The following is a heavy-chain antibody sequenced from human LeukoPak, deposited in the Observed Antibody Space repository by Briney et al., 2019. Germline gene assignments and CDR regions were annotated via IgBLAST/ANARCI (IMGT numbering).Heavy chain of an antibody. CDR3: ARDLQQLGSALDY. J-gene: IGHJ4*02. CDR1: GFTFSSYG. V-gene: IGHV3-33*01. CDR2: MWYDGSNK. D-gene: IGHD6-13*01. Sequence: GGSLRLSCAASGFTFSSYGMHWVRQAPGKGLEWVAVMWYDGSNKYYADSVKGRFTISRDNSKNTLYLQMNSLRAEDTAVYYCARDLQQLGSALDYWGQGTLVTVSS.